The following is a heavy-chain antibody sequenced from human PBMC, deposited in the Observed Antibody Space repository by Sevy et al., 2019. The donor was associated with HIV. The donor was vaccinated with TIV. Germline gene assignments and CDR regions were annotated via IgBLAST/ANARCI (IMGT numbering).Heavy chain of an antibody. CDR3: ARGNWWELPIHFDY. J-gene: IGHJ4*02. V-gene: IGHV4-59*01. CDR2: IYYSGST. Sequence: SETLSLTCTVSGGSISSYYWSWIRQPPGKGLEWIGYIYYSGSTNYNPSLKSRVTISVDTSKNQFFLKLSSVTAADTAVYYCARGNWWELPIHFDYWGQGTLVTVSS. CDR1: GGSISSYY. D-gene: IGHD1-26*01.